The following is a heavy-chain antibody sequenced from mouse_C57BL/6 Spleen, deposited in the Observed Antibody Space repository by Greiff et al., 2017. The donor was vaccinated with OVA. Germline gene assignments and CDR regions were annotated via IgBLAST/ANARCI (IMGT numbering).Heavy chain of an antibody. D-gene: IGHD1-1*01. CDR1: GFTFSDYG. Sequence: EVQVVESGGGLVQPGGSLKLSCAASGFTFSDYGMAWVRQAPRKGPEWVAFISNLAYSIYYADTVTGRFTISRENAKNTLYLEMSSLRSEDTAMYYCARHLNYYGSSYGYFDVWGTGTTVTVSS. CDR2: ISNLAYSI. J-gene: IGHJ1*03. V-gene: IGHV5-15*01. CDR3: ARHLNYYGSSYGYFDV.